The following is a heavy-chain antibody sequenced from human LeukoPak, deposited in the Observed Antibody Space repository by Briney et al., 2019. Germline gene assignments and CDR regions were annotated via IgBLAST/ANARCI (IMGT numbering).Heavy chain of an antibody. D-gene: IGHD3-9*01. CDR2: IYPGDSDN. V-gene: IGHV5-51*01. J-gene: IGHJ4*02. CDR3: ARQSIRYDILTGNQDKGLDY. Sequence: GESLKISCKGSGYSFSNYWIGWVRQMPGKGLEWMGIIYPGDSDNRYSPSFQGQVTISADTSISTAYLQWSSLKASDTAIYYCARQSIRYDILTGNQDKGLDYWGQGTLVTVSS. CDR1: GYSFSNYW.